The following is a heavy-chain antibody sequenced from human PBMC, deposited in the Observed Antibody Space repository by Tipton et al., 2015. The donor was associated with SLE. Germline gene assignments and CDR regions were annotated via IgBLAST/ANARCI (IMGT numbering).Heavy chain of an antibody. CDR1: GGSFRGFY. Sequence: TLSLTCAVYGGSFRGFYWSWVRPPPRKGVGWVGEINHSESTTYNPSLRSRVTITFYTARNQVSLELTSVSAADTGVYYCARGNPGESYDYWGQGTLVTVSS. CDR2: INHSEST. V-gene: IGHV4-34*01. J-gene: IGHJ4*02. D-gene: IGHD3-16*01. CDR3: ARGNPGESYDY.